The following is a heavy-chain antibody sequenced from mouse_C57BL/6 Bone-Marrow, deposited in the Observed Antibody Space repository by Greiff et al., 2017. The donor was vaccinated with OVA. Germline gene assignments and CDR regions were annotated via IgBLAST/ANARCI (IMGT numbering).Heavy chain of an antibody. D-gene: IGHD2-4*01. CDR2: INPNNGGT. CDR3: ARRDGYDYTWFAY. CDR1: GYTFTDYN. J-gene: IGHJ3*01. Sequence: EVQLQQSGPELVKPGASVKMSCKASGYTFTDYNMHWVKQSHGKSLEWIGYINPNNGGTSYNQKFKGKATLTVNKSSSTAYMELRSLTSEESAVYYCARRDGYDYTWFAYWGQGTLVTVSA. V-gene: IGHV1-22*01.